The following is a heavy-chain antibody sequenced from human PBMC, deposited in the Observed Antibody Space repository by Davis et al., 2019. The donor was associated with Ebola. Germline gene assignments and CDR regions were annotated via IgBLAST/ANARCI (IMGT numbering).Heavy chain of an antibody. CDR3: ARYSSDWHATDY. D-gene: IGHD6-25*01. CDR1: GFTFSSYW. J-gene: IGHJ4*02. Sequence: GESLKISCAASGFTFSSYWMSWVRQAPGKGLEWVANIKKDGSVKDYVGAVKGRFTISRDNAKNTLYLQMNSLRAEDTAVYYCARYSSDWHATDYWGQGTLVTVSS. V-gene: IGHV3-7*01. CDR2: IKKDGSVK.